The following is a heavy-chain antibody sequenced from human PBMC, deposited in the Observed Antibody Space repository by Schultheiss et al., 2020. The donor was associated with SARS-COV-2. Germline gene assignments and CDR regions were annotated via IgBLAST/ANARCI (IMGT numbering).Heavy chain of an antibody. Sequence: GGSLRLSCAASGFTFSSYGMHWVRQAPGKGLEWVAVIWYDGSNKYYADSVKGRFTISRDNSKNTLYLQMNSLRAEDTAVYYCAGDIVVPAAEGYYYYGMDVWGQGTTVTVSS. CDR1: GFTFSSYG. CDR2: IWYDGSNK. J-gene: IGHJ6*02. CDR3: AGDIVVPAAEGYYYYGMDV. V-gene: IGHV3-33*01. D-gene: IGHD2-2*01.